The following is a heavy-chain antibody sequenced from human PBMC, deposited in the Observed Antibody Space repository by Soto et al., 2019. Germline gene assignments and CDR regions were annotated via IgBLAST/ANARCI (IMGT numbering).Heavy chain of an antibody. CDR2: ISSSSSYI. J-gene: IGHJ4*02. CDR1: GFTFSSYS. D-gene: IGHD5-12*01. V-gene: IGHV3-21*01. Sequence: GGSLRLSCAASGFTFSSYSMNWVRQAPGKGLEWVSSISSSSSYIYYADSVKGRFTISRDNAKNSLYLQMNSLRAEDTAVYYCASPDRSGYDFPPDYWGQGTLVTVSS. CDR3: ASPDRSGYDFPPDY.